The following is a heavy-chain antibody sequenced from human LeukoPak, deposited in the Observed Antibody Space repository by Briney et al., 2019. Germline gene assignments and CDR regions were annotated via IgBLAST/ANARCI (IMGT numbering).Heavy chain of an antibody. CDR3: ARARGAAAGELGYYFDY. CDR1: GFTFSDYY. D-gene: IGHD6-13*01. V-gene: IGHV3-11*06. CDR2: ISSSSSYT. Sequence: PGGSLRLSCAASGFTFSDYYMSWIRQAPGKGLEWVSYISSSSSYTNYADSVKGRFTISRGNAKNSLYLQMNSLRAEDTAVYYCARARGAAAGELGYYFDYWGQGTLVTVSS. J-gene: IGHJ4*02.